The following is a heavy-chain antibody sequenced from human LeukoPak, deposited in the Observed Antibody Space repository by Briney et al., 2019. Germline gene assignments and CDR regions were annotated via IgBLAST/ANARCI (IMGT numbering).Heavy chain of an antibody. CDR2: IWYDGSNK. J-gene: IGHJ4*02. CDR1: GFTFSSYG. CDR3: ARDRTHYADY. Sequence: PGGSLRLSCAASGFTFSSYGMHWVRQAPGKGLEWVALIWYDGSNKYYADSVKGRFTISRDNSKNTLYLQMNGLRAEDTAVYYCARDRTHYADYWGQGTLVTVSS. V-gene: IGHV3-33*01.